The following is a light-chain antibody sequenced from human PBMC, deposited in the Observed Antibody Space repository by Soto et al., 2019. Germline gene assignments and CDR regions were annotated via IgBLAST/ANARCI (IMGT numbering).Light chain of an antibody. Sequence: EIVMTQSPATLSVSPGDRATISCRASPSVSSNLAWYQQRPCQAPRLLIYGASARATGIPARFSGSGSGTEFTLTISSLQSEDFAVYYGQQYNKWPTETFGQGTKVDIK. J-gene: IGKJ1*01. CDR1: PSVSSN. CDR2: GAS. V-gene: IGKV3-15*01. CDR3: QQYNKWPTET.